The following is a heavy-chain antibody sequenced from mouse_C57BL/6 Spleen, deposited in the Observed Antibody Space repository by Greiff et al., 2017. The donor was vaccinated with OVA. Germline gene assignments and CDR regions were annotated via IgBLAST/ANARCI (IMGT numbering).Heavy chain of an antibody. CDR3: ARSRENWDTAY. D-gene: IGHD4-1*01. CDR2: IDPSDSYT. V-gene: IGHV1-50*01. Sequence: QVQLQQSGAELVKPGASVKLSCKASGYTFTSYWMQWVKQRPGQGLEWIGEIDPSDSYTNYNQKFKGKATLTVDTSSSTAYMQLSSLTSEDSAVYYCARSRENWDTAYWGQGTLVTVSA. J-gene: IGHJ3*01. CDR1: GYTFTSYW.